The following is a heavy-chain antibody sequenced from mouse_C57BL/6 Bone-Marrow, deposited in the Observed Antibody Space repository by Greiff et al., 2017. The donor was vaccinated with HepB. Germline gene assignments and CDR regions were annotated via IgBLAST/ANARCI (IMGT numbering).Heavy chain of an antibody. CDR1: GYTFTDYY. V-gene: IGHV1-26*01. J-gene: IGHJ2*01. Sequence: EVQLQQSGPELVKPGASVKISCKASGYTFTDYYMNWVKQSHGKSLEWIGDINPNNGGTSYNQKFKGKATLTVDKSSSTAYMELRSLTSEDSAVYYCASTLLLRLGSDYWGQGTTLTVSS. CDR2: INPNNGGT. CDR3: ASTLLLRLGSDY. D-gene: IGHD1-1*01.